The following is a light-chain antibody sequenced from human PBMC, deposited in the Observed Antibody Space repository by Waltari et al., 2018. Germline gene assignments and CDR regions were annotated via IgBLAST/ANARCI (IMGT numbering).Light chain of an antibody. Sequence: EIVLTLTPGTMSVSPGERSTRPCRASQTVRAPYLAWYHQNPGQATTPVIHYTSSRATDRPNRFSGSGSGTVFSLTSSSLEPEYFAVYYFQQYDISPLTFCGGTKVEPK. CDR2: YTS. CDR1: QTVRAPY. J-gene: IGKJ4*01. V-gene: IGKV3-20*01. CDR3: QQYDISPLT.